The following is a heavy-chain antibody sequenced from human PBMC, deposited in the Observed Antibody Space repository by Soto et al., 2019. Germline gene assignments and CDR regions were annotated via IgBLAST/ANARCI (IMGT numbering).Heavy chain of an antibody. J-gene: IGHJ4*02. V-gene: IGHV5-51*01. CDR3: ARQGYCSTTACSTVDY. D-gene: IGHD2-2*02. Sequence: LGESLKISCKGSGYSFTSYWIGWVRQMPGKGLEWLGIIYPGDSHTRYSPSFQGQVTISADKSISTAYLQWNSLKASDTAIYYCARQGYCSTTACSTVDYWGQGTLVTV. CDR2: IYPGDSHT. CDR1: GYSFTSYW.